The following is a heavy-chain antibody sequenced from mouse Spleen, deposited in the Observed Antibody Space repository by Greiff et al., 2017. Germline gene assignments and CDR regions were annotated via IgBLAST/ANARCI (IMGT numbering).Heavy chain of an antibody. V-gene: IGHV1-55*01. CDR3: ARYGRGYFDV. CDR2: IYPGSGST. D-gene: IGHD1-1*01. J-gene: IGHJ1*03. Sequence: QVQLKQPGAELVKPGASVKMSCKASGYTFTSYWITWVKQRPGQGLEWIGDIYPGSGSTNYNEKFKSKATLTVDTSSSTAYMQLSSLTSEDSAVYYCARYGRGYFDVWGTGTTVTVSS. CDR1: GYTFTSYW.